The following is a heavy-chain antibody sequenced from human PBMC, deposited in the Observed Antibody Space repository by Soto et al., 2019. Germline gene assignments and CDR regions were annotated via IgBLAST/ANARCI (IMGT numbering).Heavy chain of an antibody. V-gene: IGHV4-39*01. J-gene: IGHJ3*02. Sequence: SETLSLTCTVSGGSISSSSYYWGWIRQPPGKGLEWIGSIYYSGSTYYNPSLKSRVTISVDTSKNQFSLKLSSVTAADTAVYYCARPASSGPPYAFDIWGQGTMVTVSS. CDR3: ARPASSGPPYAFDI. D-gene: IGHD3-10*01. CDR2: IYYSGST. CDR1: GGSISSSSYY.